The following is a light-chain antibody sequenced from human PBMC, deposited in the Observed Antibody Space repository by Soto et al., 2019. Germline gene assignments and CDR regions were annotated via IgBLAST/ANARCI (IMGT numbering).Light chain of an antibody. CDR2: SKS. J-gene: IGLJ3*02. Sequence: QAVVTQEPSLPASPGGTVTLTCASSTGAVTSGYYPNWFQQKPGQAPRALIYSKSNRHSWTPARVSGSLLGGKAALTLSGVQPEDEADFYCLLYYGGAWVFGGGTQLTVL. CDR3: LLYYGGAWV. V-gene: IGLV7-43*01. CDR1: TGAVTSGYY.